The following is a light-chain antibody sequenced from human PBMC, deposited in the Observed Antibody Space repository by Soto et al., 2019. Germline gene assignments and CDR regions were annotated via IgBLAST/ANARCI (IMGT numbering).Light chain of an antibody. J-gene: IGKJ5*01. CDR1: QSVSSSY. Sequence: EIVLTQSPGTLSLSPGERATLSCRASQSVSSSYLAWYQQKPGQAPRLLIYGASSRATGIPDRFSGSGSVTDFPLTISRLEPEDFAVYYCQQCGSSPITFGQGTRLEIK. V-gene: IGKV3-20*01. CDR2: GAS. CDR3: QQCGSSPIT.